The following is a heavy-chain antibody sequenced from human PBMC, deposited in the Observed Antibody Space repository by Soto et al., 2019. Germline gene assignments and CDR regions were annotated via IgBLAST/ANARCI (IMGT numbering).Heavy chain of an antibody. CDR2: ISAYNGNT. J-gene: IGHJ4*02. Sequence: QVQLVQSGAEVKKPGASVKVSCKASGYTFTDYDISWVRQAPGQGLEWMGRISAYNGNTNYAQKLQGRVTMTTDTPTNTAYTELRSLRSDDTAVYYCARGGALVKYGSGSDLVYWGQGTLVTVSS. D-gene: IGHD3-10*01. V-gene: IGHV1-18*01. CDR3: ARGGALVKYGSGSDLVY. CDR1: GYTFTDYD.